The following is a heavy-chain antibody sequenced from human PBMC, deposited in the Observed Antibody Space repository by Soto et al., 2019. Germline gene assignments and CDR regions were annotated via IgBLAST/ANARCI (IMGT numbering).Heavy chain of an antibody. V-gene: IGHV1-46*01. Sequence: ASVKVSCEASVYTFTSYYMHWVRQAPGQGLEWMGIINPSGGSTSYAQKFQGRVTMTRDTSTSTVYMELSSLRSEDTAVYYCARTNDIVLVPAAHFDYWGQGTLVTVSS. D-gene: IGHD2-2*01. J-gene: IGHJ4*02. CDR2: INPSGGST. CDR3: ARTNDIVLVPAAHFDY. CDR1: VYTFTSYY.